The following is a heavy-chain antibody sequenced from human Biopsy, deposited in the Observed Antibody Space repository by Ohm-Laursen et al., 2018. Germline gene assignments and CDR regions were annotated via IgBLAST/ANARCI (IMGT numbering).Heavy chain of an antibody. CDR3: ARDALGGGSYRFFY. Sequence: SSVKVSCKASGGTFTNYAISWVRQAPGQGLKWMGGIIPIFGTANYAQKFQGRVTITADESTSTAYMEPSSLRSDDTAVYYCARDALGGGSYRFFYWGQGSLVTVSS. J-gene: IGHJ4*02. V-gene: IGHV1-69*01. D-gene: IGHD1-26*01. CDR1: GGTFTNYA. CDR2: IIPIFGTA.